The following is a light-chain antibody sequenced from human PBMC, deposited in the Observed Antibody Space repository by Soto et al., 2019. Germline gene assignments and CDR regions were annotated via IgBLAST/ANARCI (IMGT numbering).Light chain of an antibody. CDR3: QNYNSAPPYT. CDR1: QGINKD. CDR2: EAS. V-gene: IGKV1-27*01. Sequence: DIQMTQSPPSLSASVRDRVTITCRASQGINKDLAWYQHKPGKVPKLLIYEASTLQSGVPSRFSGSGSGTDFTLTITNLQPEDVATYYCQNYNSAPPYTFGQGTKLEIK. J-gene: IGKJ2*01.